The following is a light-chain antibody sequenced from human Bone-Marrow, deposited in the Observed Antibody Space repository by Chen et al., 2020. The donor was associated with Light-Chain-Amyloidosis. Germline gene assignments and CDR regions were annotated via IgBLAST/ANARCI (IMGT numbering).Light chain of an antibody. J-gene: IGLJ3*02. CDR3: QVWDRSSDRPV. Sequence: YVLTQPSSVSVAPGQTATIACGGNNIGSTSVHWYQQTPGQAPLLVVYDDSDRPSGIPERLSGPNSGNTATLTISRVEAGDEADYYCQVWDRSSDRPVFGGGTKLTVL. V-gene: IGLV3-21*02. CDR2: DDS. CDR1: NIGSTS.